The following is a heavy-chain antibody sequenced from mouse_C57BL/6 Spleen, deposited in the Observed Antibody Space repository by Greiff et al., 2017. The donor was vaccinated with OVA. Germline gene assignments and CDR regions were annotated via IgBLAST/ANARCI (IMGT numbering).Heavy chain of an antibody. J-gene: IGHJ4*01. CDR2: FYPGSGSI. CDR1: GYTFTEYT. V-gene: IGHV1-62-2*01. D-gene: IGHD1-1*02. Sequence: VQLVESGAELVKPGASVKLSCKASGYTFTEYTIHWVKQRSGQGLEWIGWFYPGSGSIKYNEKFKDKATLTADKSSSTVYMELSRLTSEDSAVYVCARHEGEGYGGQGAMDDWGQGTSVTVSS. CDR3: ARHEGEGYGGQGAMDD.